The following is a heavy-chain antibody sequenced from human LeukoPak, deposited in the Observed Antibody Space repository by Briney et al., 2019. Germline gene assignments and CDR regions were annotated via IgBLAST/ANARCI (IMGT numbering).Heavy chain of an antibody. D-gene: IGHD5-18*01. CDR1: GFTVSSNY. J-gene: IGHJ4*02. V-gene: IGHV3-53*01. CDR2: IYSGGST. Sequence: GGSLRLSCAASGFTVSSNYMSWVRQAPGKGLEWVSVIYSGGSTYYADSVKGRFTISRDNSKNTLYLQMNSLRAEDTAVYYCARMEIAYSYGYVSDYWGQGTLVTVSS. CDR3: ARMEIAYSYGYVSDY.